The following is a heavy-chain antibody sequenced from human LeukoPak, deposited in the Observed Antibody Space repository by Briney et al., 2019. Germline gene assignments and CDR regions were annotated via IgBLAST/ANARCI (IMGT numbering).Heavy chain of an antibody. CDR3: ARTDWLSTYFDY. J-gene: IGHJ4*02. Sequence: PSETLSLTCAVSGYSISSGYYWGWIRQPPGKGLEWIANIYHSGTTYYNPSLKSRVTISVDTSKYQFSLRLSSVTATDTAVYYCARTDWLSTYFDYWGQGTLVTVSS. V-gene: IGHV4-38-2*01. D-gene: IGHD3-9*01. CDR2: IYHSGTT. CDR1: GYSISSGYY.